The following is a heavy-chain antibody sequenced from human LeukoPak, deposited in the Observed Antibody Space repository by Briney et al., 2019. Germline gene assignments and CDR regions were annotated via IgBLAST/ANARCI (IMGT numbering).Heavy chain of an antibody. Sequence: PGGSLRLSCAASGFTFSSYAMHWVRQAPGKGLEWVAVISYDGSNKYYADSVKGRFTISRDNSKNTLYLQMNSLRAEDTAVYYCARAKGYQLLYNWLDPWGQGTLVTVSS. CDR3: ARAKGYQLLYNWLDP. J-gene: IGHJ5*02. D-gene: IGHD2-2*01. CDR2: ISYDGSNK. V-gene: IGHV3-30*04. CDR1: GFTFSSYA.